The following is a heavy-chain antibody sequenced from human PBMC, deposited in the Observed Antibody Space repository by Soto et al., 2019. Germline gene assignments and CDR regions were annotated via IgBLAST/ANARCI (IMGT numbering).Heavy chain of an antibody. CDR3: ARLHMITFGGHASRPWDM. CDR1: GDSISSFNW. J-gene: IGHJ3*02. D-gene: IGHD3-16*01. Sequence: QVQLQESGPGLVRPSGTLSLTCDVSGDSISSFNWWSWVRQPPGKGLEWIGEMYHSGSTNYNPSPKSRVTIPVDKSNNQFFLVLTSVTAADTAVYYCARLHMITFGGHASRPWDMWGQGRMVTVSS. CDR2: MYHSGST. V-gene: IGHV4-4*02.